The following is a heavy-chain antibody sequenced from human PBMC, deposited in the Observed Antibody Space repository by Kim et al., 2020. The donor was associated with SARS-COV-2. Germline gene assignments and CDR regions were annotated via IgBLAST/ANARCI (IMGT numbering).Heavy chain of an antibody. Sequence: GGSLRLSCAGSGFRFWTYGIHWVRQAPGKGLEWVAIISYDGSSKYYGDSVKGRVTTSRDNSKNTVYLQMNSLRTEDTALYYCAKPPVQYWGYPPHYGLDVWGHGTTVIVSS. CDR3: AKPPVQYWGYPPHYGLDV. CDR1: GFRFWTYG. CDR2: ISYDGSSK. J-gene: IGHJ6*02. D-gene: IGHD5-12*01. V-gene: IGHV3-30*18.